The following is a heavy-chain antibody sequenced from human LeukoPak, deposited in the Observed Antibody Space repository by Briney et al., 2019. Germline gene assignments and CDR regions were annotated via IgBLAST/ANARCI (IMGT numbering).Heavy chain of an antibody. CDR2: IWYDGSNK. J-gene: IGHJ4*02. Sequence: GGSLRLSCAASGFTFSSYGMHWVRQAPGKGLEWVAFIWYDGSNKYYADSVKGRFTISRDNSKNTLYLQMNSLRAEDTAVYYCAKDDLSYYDSSGYFSSFDYWGQGTLVTVSS. CDR1: GFTFSSYG. D-gene: IGHD3-22*01. CDR3: AKDDLSYYDSSGYFSSFDY. V-gene: IGHV3-30*02.